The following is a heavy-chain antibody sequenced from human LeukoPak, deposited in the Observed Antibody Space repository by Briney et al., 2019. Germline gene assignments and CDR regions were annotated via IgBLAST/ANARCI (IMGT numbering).Heavy chain of an antibody. Sequence: SETLSLTCAVYGGSFSGYYWSWIRQPPGKGLEWIGEINHSGSTNYNPSLKSRVTISVDTSKNQFSLKLSSVTAADTAVYYCARGGSAQIVVVPAAITTVTTAGTREFDYWAREPWSPSPQ. CDR3: ARGGSAQIVVVPAAITTVTTAGTREFDY. D-gene: IGHD2-2*02. CDR1: GGSFSGYY. V-gene: IGHV4-34*01. CDR2: INHSGST. J-gene: IGHJ4*02.